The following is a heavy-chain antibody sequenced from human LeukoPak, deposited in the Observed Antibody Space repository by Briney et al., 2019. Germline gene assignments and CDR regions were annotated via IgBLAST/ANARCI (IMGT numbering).Heavy chain of an antibody. CDR1: GASINSYY. Sequence: PSETLSLTCTVSGASINSYYWSWIRQPPGKGLEWIGYIYYSGTTNYNPSLKSRVTISVDTSKNQFSLKLTSVTAADTAVYYCARSLNWGATFDYWGQGTLVTVSS. V-gene: IGHV4-59*01. CDR3: ARSLNWGATFDY. CDR2: IYYSGTT. J-gene: IGHJ4*02. D-gene: IGHD7-27*01.